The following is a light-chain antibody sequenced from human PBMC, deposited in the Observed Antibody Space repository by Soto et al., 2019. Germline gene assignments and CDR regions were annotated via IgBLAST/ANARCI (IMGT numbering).Light chain of an antibody. CDR1: QSITNN. CDR3: QQRSNWLT. V-gene: IGKV3-15*01. J-gene: IGKJ4*02. Sequence: EIVMTQSPGTLSVSPGERATLSCRASQSITNNLAWYQQKVGQAPRLLIYGASTRATGIPARFRGSGSGTEFTLTFSSLEPEDFAVYYCQQRSNWLTFGGGTKVDIK. CDR2: GAS.